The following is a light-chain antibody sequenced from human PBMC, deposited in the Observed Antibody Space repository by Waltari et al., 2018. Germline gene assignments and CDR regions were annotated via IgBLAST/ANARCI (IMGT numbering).Light chain of an antibody. CDR1: QSINYKY. V-gene: IGKV3-20*01. CDR2: GTS. CDR3: QQYGASPVT. J-gene: IGKJ4*01. Sequence: EIVLTQSPGTLSLSPGETATLACRASQSINYKYLAWYQQKPDQTPRLLIYGTSTRAAGTPDRFRGSVSGTDFTITVSGLEPDDFSVYYCQQYGASPVTFGGGTKVECK.